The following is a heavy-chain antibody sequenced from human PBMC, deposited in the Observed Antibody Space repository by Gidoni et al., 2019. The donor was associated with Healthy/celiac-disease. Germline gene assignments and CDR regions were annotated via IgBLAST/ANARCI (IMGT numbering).Heavy chain of an antibody. D-gene: IGHD4-17*01. CDR1: GFPFSSYA. Sequence: EVQLLESGGGLVQPGGSLRLSCAASGFPFSSYAMSWVRQAPGKGLGWVSAISGSGGSTYYADSVKGRFTISRDNSKNTLYLQMNSLRAEDTAVYYCAKDRVVRYGDYDYWGQGTLVTVSS. V-gene: IGHV3-23*01. J-gene: IGHJ4*02. CDR2: ISGSGGST. CDR3: AKDRVVRYGDYDY.